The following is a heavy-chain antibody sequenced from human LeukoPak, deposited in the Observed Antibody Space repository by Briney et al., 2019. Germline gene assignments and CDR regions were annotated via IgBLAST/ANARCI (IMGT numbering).Heavy chain of an antibody. Sequence: ASVKVSCKASGGTFSSYAISWVRQAPGQGLEWMGRIIPILGIANYAQKFQGRVTITADKSTSAAYMELSSLRSEDTAMYYCARDVGRLTMIRGVTLQYYFDYWGQGALVTVSS. CDR1: GGTFSSYA. D-gene: IGHD3-10*01. CDR2: IIPILGIA. CDR3: ARDVGRLTMIRGVTLQYYFDY. J-gene: IGHJ4*02. V-gene: IGHV1-69*04.